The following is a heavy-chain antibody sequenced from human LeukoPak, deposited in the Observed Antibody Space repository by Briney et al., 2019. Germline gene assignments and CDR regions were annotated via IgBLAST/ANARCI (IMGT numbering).Heavy chain of an antibody. Sequence: PGGSLRLSYAASGFTFSGYAMIWVREAPGGGLEGVSAISGRGDATYQAASEKGRCTISRDNSENRLSLQMDSLRAEDTAVYFCAKDTTAWWYHRAYMDVWGKGTTVTVS. CDR2: ISGRGDAT. V-gene: IGHV3-23*01. CDR1: GFTFSGYA. CDR3: AKDTTAWWYHRAYMDV. D-gene: IGHD2-15*01. J-gene: IGHJ6*03.